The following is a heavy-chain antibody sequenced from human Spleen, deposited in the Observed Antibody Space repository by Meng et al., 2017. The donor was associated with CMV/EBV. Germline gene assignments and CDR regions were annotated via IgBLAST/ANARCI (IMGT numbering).Heavy chain of an antibody. CDR3: ARDLVGYDAFDI. CDR1: GYTFITYY. V-gene: IGHV1-46*01. CDR2: INPDGGTT. D-gene: IGHD3-22*01. J-gene: IGHJ3*02. Sequence: CKASGYTFITYYIHWGRQAPGQGLEWMGRINPDGGTTTYSQKFQGGVTLTSDTSTNTVYMELSRLRYEDTAVYYCARDLVGYDAFDIWGQGTMVTVSS.